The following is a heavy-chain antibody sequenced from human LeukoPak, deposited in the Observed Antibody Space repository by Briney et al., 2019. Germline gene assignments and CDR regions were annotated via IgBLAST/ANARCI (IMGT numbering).Heavy chain of an antibody. V-gene: IGHV3-13*01. CDR2: IGTAGDT. CDR1: GFTISSDD. J-gene: IGHJ2*01. Sequence: GGSLRLSCAASGFTISSDDMHWVRQATGKGLEWVSAIGTAGDTYYPGSVKGRFTISRENAKNSLYLQMNSLRAGDTDVYYCARENPIGVAEWYFYPWGRGTLVTVSS. CDR3: ARENPIGVAEWYFYP. D-gene: IGHD6-19*01.